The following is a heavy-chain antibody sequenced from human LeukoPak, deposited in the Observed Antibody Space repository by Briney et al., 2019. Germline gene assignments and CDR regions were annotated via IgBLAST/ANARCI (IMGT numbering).Heavy chain of an antibody. CDR2: IKQDGSEK. CDR3: VKVAKYYYGSETYYFFEH. Sequence: GGSLRLSCAASGFTFSSYEMNWVRQAPGKGLEWVANIKQDGSEKYYVDSVKGRFTISRDNAKNSLYLQMNSLRVEDTGIYYCVKVAKYYYGSETYYFFEHWGQGTPVTASS. J-gene: IGHJ4*02. V-gene: IGHV3-7*01. CDR1: GFTFSSYE. D-gene: IGHD3-10*01.